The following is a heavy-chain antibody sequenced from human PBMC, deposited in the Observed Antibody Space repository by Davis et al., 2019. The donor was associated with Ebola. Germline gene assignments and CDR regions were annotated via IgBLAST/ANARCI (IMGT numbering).Heavy chain of an antibody. CDR2: ITSNGLST. D-gene: IGHD3-22*01. V-gene: IGHV3-64D*06. CDR3: VKDVGYDSTTFDY. Sequence: GESLKISCSASGFTFRTYAMHWVRQAPGKGPEYVAGITSNGLSTYYADSVKGRFTISRDNVDNTLNLQMRSLRAEDTAVYYCVKDVGYDSTTFDYWGQGTLVTVS. CDR1: GFTFRTYA. J-gene: IGHJ4*02.